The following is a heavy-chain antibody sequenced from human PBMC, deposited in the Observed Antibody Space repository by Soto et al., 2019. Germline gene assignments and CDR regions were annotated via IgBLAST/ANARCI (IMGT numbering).Heavy chain of an antibody. V-gene: IGHV1-3*01. Sequence: QVQLVQSGAEVKKPGASVKVSCKASGYTFTSYAMHWVRQAPGQRLEWMGWINAGNGNTKYSQNFQGRVTITSDTSASTAYMELSSLRSEDTAVYYCARGPGGPDGPGDYWGQGALVTVSS. CDR1: GYTFTSYA. CDR2: INAGNGNT. D-gene: IGHD2-15*01. CDR3: ARGPGGPDGPGDY. J-gene: IGHJ4*02.